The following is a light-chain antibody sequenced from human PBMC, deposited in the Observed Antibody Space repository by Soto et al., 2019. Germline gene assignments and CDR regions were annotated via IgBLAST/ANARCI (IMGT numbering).Light chain of an antibody. V-gene: IGKV3-20*01. CDR3: QLNGSSPPIT. Sequence: EIVLTQSPGTLSLSPGERATLSCRASQSVRSTSLAWYQQKPGQAPRLLIYGASSRATGIPDRFSGGGSGTDFTLTISRLEPGDFAVYYCQLNGSSPPITFGQGTRLEIK. CDR1: QSVRSTS. J-gene: IGKJ5*01. CDR2: GAS.